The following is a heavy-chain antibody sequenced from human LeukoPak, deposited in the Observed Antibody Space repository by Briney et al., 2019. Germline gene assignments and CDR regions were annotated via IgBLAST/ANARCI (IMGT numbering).Heavy chain of an antibody. CDR1: GGSISSYY. Sequence: PSETLSLTCTVSGGSISSYYWSWIRQPPGKGLEWIGYIHYSGSTNYNPSLKSRVTISVDTSKNQFSLKLSSVTAADTAVYYCARHRDYYNYGMDVWGQGTTVTVPS. CDR3: ARHRDYYNYGMDV. V-gene: IGHV4-59*08. J-gene: IGHJ6*02. CDR2: IHYSGST.